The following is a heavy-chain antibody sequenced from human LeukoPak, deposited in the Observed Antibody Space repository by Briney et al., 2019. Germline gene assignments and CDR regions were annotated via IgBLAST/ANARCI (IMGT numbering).Heavy chain of an antibody. V-gene: IGHV4/OR15-8*02. CDR2: ISLAEQT. Sequence: PSETLSLTCGVSGGSISGTNWWSWVRQPPGQGLEWIGEISLAEQTNYNPSLNGRVTMSLDKSSNQLSLNLTSVTAADTATYYCSRESGAFCPFGYWGQGTLVIVSS. D-gene: IGHD1-26*01. CDR1: GGSISGTNW. J-gene: IGHJ4*02. CDR3: SRESGAFCPFGY.